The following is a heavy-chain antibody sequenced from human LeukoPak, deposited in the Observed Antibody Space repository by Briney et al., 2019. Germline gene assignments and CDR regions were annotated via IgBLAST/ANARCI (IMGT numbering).Heavy chain of an antibody. V-gene: IGHV3-48*03. D-gene: IGHD6-13*01. J-gene: IGHJ4*02. CDR1: GFTFSSYE. Sequence: GGSLRLSCAASGFTFSSYEMNWVRQAPGKGLEWVSYISSSGSTIYYTDSVKGRFTISRDNAKNSLYLQMNSLRAEDTAVYYCARRPGIADLCFDYWGQGTLVTVSS. CDR3: ARRPGIADLCFDY. CDR2: ISSSGSTI.